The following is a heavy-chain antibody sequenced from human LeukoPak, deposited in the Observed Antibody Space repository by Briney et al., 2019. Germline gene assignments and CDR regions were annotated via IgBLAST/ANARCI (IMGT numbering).Heavy chain of an antibody. J-gene: IGHJ6*02. CDR1: GFTFSSYS. D-gene: IGHD6-19*01. V-gene: IGHV3-48*01. CDR2: ISSSSSTI. CDR3: AKDLPVAGTLVGYYGMDV. Sequence: QSGGSLRLSCAASGFTFSSYSMNWVRQAPGKGLEWVSYISSSSSTIYYADSVKGRFTISRDNSKNTLYLQMNSLRAEDTAVYYCAKDLPVAGTLVGYYGMDVWGQGTTVTVSS.